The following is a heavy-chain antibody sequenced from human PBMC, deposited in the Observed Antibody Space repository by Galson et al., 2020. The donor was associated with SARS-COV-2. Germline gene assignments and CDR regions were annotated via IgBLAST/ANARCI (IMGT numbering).Heavy chain of an antibody. V-gene: IGHV3-74*01. CDR2: INSDGSST. CDR3: ARDTAMAIPHFDY. J-gene: IGHJ4*02. D-gene: IGHD5-18*01. CDR1: GFTFSSYW. Sequence: TGGSLRLSCAASGFTFSSYWMHWVRQAPGKGLVWVSRINSDGSSTSYADSVKGRFTISRDNAKNTLYLQMNSLRAEDMAVYYCARDTAMAIPHFDYWGQGTLVTVSS.